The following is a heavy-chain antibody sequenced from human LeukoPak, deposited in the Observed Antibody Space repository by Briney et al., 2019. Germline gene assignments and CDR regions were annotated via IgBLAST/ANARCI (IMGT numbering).Heavy chain of an antibody. CDR3: AKDGYSSGWYSPSLGYFDY. J-gene: IGHJ4*02. D-gene: IGHD6-19*01. V-gene: IGHV3-23*01. Sequence: GGSLRLSCAASGFTFSSYAMSWVRQAPGKGLEWGSAISGSGGSTYYADSVKGRFTISRDNSKNTLYLQMNSLRAEDTAVYYCAKDGYSSGWYSPSLGYFDYWGPGTLVTVSS. CDR1: GFTFSSYA. CDR2: ISGSGGST.